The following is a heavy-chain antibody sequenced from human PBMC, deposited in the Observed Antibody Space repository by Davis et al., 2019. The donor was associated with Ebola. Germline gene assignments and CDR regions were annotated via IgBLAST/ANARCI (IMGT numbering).Heavy chain of an antibody. CDR3: ARDLRVSGWYYFDY. Sequence: GESLKISCAASGFTFSSYWMNWVRQAPGKGLEWVANIKQDGSEKYYVDSVKGRFTISRDNAKNSLYLQMSSLRAEDTAVYYCARDLRVSGWYYFDYWGQGTLVTVSS. V-gene: IGHV3-7*03. J-gene: IGHJ4*02. CDR2: IKQDGSEK. D-gene: IGHD6-19*01. CDR1: GFTFSSYW.